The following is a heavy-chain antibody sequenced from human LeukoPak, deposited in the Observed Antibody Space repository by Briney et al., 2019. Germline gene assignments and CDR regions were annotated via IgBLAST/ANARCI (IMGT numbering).Heavy chain of an antibody. CDR1: GYTFTGYY. Sequence: ASVKVSCKASGYTFTGYYMHWVRQAPGQGLEWMGWINPNSGGTNYAQKFQGRVTMTRDTSISTAYMELRSLRSDDTAVYYCARALTYGGPFDYWGQGTLVTVSS. CDR3: ARALTYGGPFDY. V-gene: IGHV1-2*02. D-gene: IGHD4-23*01. J-gene: IGHJ4*02. CDR2: INPNSGGT.